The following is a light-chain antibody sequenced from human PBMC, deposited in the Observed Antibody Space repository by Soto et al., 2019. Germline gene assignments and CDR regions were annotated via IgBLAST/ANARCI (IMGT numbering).Light chain of an antibody. CDR3: QHYNSYSEA. CDR1: QSISSW. J-gene: IGKJ1*01. CDR2: HAS. Sequence: DIQMTQSPSTLSSSVGDRVTITCLASQSISSWLAWYQQKPGKAPTLLIFHASSLESGVPSRFSGSGSGTECTLTISSLQPDDVATYYCQHYNSYSEAFGQGTKVDI. V-gene: IGKV1-5*01.